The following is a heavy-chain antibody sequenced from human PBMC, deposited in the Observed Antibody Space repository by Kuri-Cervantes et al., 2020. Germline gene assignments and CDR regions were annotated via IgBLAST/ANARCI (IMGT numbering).Heavy chain of an antibody. CDR3: ARGAGSSWYYEYGMDV. V-gene: IGHV4-59*02. Sequence: GSLRLSCTVSGGSVSSYYWSWIRQPPGKGLEWIGYIYYSGSTNYNPSLKGRVTISVDTSKNQFSLKLISVTAADTAVYYCARGAGSSWYYEYGMDVWGQGTTVTVSS. D-gene: IGHD6-13*01. J-gene: IGHJ6*02. CDR2: IYYSGST. CDR1: GGSVSSYY.